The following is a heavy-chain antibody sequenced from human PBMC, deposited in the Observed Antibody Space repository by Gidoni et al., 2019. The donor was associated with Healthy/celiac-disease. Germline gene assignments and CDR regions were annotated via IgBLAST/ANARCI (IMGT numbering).Heavy chain of an antibody. J-gene: IGHJ3*02. CDR1: GFTFSSYW. CDR2: IKQDGSEK. Sequence: EVQLVESGGGLVQPGGSLRLSCSAYGFTFSSYWMSWVRQARGKGLEWVANIKQDGSEKYYVDSVKGRFTISRDNAKNSLYLQMNSLRAEDTAVYYCARDRAFDIWGQGTMVTVSS. CDR3: ARDRAFDI. V-gene: IGHV3-7*03.